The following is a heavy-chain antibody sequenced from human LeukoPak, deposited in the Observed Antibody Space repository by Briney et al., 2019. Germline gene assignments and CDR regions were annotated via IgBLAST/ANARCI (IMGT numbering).Heavy chain of an antibody. CDR3: ARYCSVGNCYQFDY. V-gene: IGHV3-7*05. CDR2: IKPDEGEK. CDR1: GFTFSEYW. Sequence: GESLRLSRAVSGFTFSEYWMSWVRQTPGKGLEWVANIKPDEGEKNYVESVRGRFTISRDNAKNSLYLQMNSLRAEDTAVYFCARYCSVGNCYQFDYWGQGTLVTVSS. D-gene: IGHD2-15*01. J-gene: IGHJ4*02.